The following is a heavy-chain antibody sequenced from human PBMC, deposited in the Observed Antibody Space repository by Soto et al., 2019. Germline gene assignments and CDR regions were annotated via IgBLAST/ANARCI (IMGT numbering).Heavy chain of an antibody. V-gene: IGHV1-69*04. CDR3: ARDLGGWPDY. J-gene: IGHJ4*02. CDR2: IIPILGIA. D-gene: IGHD2-15*01. Sequence: ASVKVSCKASGGTFSSYTISWVRQAPGQGLEWMGRIIPILGIANYAQKFQGRVTITRDTSASTAYMELSSLRSEDTAVYYCARDLGGWPDYWGQGTLVTVSS. CDR1: GGTFSSYT.